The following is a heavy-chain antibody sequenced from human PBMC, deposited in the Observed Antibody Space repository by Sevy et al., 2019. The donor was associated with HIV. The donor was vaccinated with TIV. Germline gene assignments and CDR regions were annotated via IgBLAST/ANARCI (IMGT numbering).Heavy chain of an antibody. CDR3: ARKYDSSGYFDY. D-gene: IGHD3-22*01. J-gene: IGHJ4*02. V-gene: IGHV3-23*01. CDR1: GFTFSNYA. CDR2: ISGSGGSGDKT. Sequence: GESLKISCAASGFTFSNYAMNWVRQAPGKGLEWVSGISGSGGSGDKTNYADSVKGRFTISRDDSKNSLYLQLNSLRAVDTAIYYCARKYDSSGYFDYWGQGTLVTVSS.